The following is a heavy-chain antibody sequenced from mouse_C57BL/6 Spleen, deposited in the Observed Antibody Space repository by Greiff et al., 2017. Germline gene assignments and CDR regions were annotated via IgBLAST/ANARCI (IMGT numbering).Heavy chain of an antibody. J-gene: IGHJ4*01. D-gene: IGHD6-1*01. Sequence: QVQLKQPGAELVKPGASVKLSCKASGYTFTSYWMHWVKQRPGQGLEWIGMIHPNSGSTNYNEKFKSKATLTVDKSSSTAYMQLSSLTSEDSAVYYCARADEGAMDYWGQGTSVTVSS. CDR2: IHPNSGST. CDR1: GYTFTSYW. V-gene: IGHV1-64*01. CDR3: ARADEGAMDY.